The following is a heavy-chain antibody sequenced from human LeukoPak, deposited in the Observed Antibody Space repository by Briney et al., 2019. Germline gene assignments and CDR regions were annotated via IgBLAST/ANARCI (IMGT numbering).Heavy chain of an antibody. Sequence: SETLSLTCTVSGGSISSYYWSWIRQPPGKGLEWIGYIYYSGSTNYNPSLKSRVTISVDTSKNQFSLKLSSVTAADTAVYYCAREREQWLELDYWGQGTLVTVSS. CDR1: GGSISSYY. CDR3: AREREQWLELDY. CDR2: IYYSGST. J-gene: IGHJ4*02. V-gene: IGHV4-59*01. D-gene: IGHD6-19*01.